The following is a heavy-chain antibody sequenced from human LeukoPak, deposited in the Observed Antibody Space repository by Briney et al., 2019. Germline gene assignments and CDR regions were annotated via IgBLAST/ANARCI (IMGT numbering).Heavy chain of an antibody. CDR2: IIPILGIA. V-gene: IGHV1-69*04. Sequence: SVKVSCKASGGTFSSYAISWVRQAPGQGLEWMGRIIPILGIANYAQKFQGRVTITADKSTSTAYMELSSLRSEDTAVYYCARVRQQPKDYYYYYYMDVWGKGTTVTVSS. D-gene: IGHD6-13*01. J-gene: IGHJ6*03. CDR1: GGTFSSYA. CDR3: ARVRQQPKDYYYYYYMDV.